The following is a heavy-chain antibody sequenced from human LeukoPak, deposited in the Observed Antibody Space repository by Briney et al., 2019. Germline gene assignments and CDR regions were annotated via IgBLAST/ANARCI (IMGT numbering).Heavy chain of an antibody. CDR1: GGSISSSSYY. Sequence: PSETLSLTCTVSGGSISSSSYYWGWIRQPPGKELEWIGSIYYSGSTYYNPSLKSRVTISVDTSKNQFSLKLSSVTAADTAVYYCARLAYYDFWSGPYHFDYWGQGTLVTVSS. V-gene: IGHV4-39*01. CDR2: IYYSGST. CDR3: ARLAYYDFWSGPYHFDY. D-gene: IGHD3-3*01. J-gene: IGHJ4*02.